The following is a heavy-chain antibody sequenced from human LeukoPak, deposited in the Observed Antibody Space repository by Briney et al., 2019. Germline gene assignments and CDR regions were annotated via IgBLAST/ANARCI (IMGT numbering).Heavy chain of an antibody. Sequence: GSLRLSCAASGFTFSSYGMSWIRQSPGKGLERIGEINHGGSTNYNPSLKSRVTISVDTSTEQFSLKVNSVTAADTAVYYCARQSSWYGYNWFDPWGQGTLVIVSS. J-gene: IGHJ5*02. CDR1: GFTFSSYG. CDR3: ARQSSWYGYNWFDP. D-gene: IGHD6-13*01. V-gene: IGHV4-34*01. CDR2: INHGGST.